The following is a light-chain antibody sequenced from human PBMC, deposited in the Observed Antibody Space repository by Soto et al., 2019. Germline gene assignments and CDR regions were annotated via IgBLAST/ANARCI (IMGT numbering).Light chain of an antibody. Sequence: IVVTQSPATLSLSPGERAILSCRASQSVSINLAWFQQKPGQSPRLLIYGASTRATGILARFSGSGSGTEFTLTISSLQSEDFAVYYCQQYHIWYTFGQGTELEIK. CDR1: QSVSIN. CDR2: GAS. J-gene: IGKJ2*01. V-gene: IGKV3-15*01. CDR3: QQYHIWYT.